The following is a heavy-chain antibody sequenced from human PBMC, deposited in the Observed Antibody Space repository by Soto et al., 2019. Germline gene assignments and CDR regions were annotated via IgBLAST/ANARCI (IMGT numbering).Heavy chain of an antibody. J-gene: IGHJ6*02. Sequence: ASVKVSCTASGYTFTGYYMHWVRQAPGQGLEWMGWINPNSGGTNYAQKFQGRVTMTRDTSISTAYMELSRLRSDDTAVYYCARVRITIFGVVTASRYYYGMDVWGQGTTVTVSS. CDR3: ARVRITIFGVVTASRYYYGMDV. CDR2: INPNSGGT. CDR1: GYTFTGYY. V-gene: IGHV1-2*02. D-gene: IGHD3-3*01.